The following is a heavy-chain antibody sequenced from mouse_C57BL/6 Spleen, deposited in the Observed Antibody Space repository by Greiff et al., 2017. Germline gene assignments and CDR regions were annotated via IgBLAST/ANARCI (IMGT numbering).Heavy chain of an antibody. CDR2: IYPGDGDT. J-gene: IGHJ1*03. V-gene: IGHV1-82*01. Sequence: VQLQESGPELVKPGASVKISCKASGYAFSSSWMNWVKQRPGKGLEWIGRIYPGDGDTNYNGKFKGKATLTADKSSSTAYMQLSSLTSEDSAVYFCARGITTDFDVWGTGTTVTVSS. CDR1: GYAFSSSW. D-gene: IGHD1-1*01. CDR3: ARGITTDFDV.